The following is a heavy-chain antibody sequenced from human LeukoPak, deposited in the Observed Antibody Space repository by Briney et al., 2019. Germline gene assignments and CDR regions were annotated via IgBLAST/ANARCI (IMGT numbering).Heavy chain of an antibody. CDR3: AIYGSVWFVGDYYYHMDV. J-gene: IGHJ6*03. V-gene: IGHV1-69*05. CDR1: GGTFSSYA. Sequence: SVKVSCKASGGTFSSYAISWVRQAPGQGLEWMGRIITIFGTANYAQKFQGRVTITTDESTSTAYMELSSLRSEDTAVYYCAIYGSVWFVGDYYYHMDVWGKGTTVTVSS. D-gene: IGHD3-10*01. CDR2: IITIFGTA.